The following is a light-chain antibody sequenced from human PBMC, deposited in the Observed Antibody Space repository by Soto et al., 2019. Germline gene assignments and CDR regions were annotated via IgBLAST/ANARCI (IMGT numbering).Light chain of an antibody. J-gene: IGKJ5*01. CDR1: QSVRSD. Sequence: EIVLTQSPATLSLSPGERATLSCRASQSVRSDLAWYQQKPGQAPRLLIHDASNRSTGIPARFSGSGSGTDFTITISRLEPEDFAVYYCQQRSNWRITFGQGTRLEIK. CDR2: DAS. CDR3: QQRSNWRIT. V-gene: IGKV3-11*01.